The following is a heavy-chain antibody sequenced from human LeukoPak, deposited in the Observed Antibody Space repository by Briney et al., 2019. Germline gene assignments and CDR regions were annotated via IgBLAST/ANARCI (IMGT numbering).Heavy chain of an antibody. CDR1: GFTFSNFC. V-gene: IGHV3-7*01. D-gene: IGHD3-10*01. J-gene: IGHJ4*02. Sequence: SGGSLRLSCEASGFTFSNFCMSWVRQAPGKGLEWVANIKQDGSEKNYVDSVKGRFTISRDNAKNSLYLQMNSLRAEDTAVYYCASEGEFSYGFFYWGQGTLVTVSS. CDR2: IKQDGSEK. CDR3: ASEGEFSYGFFY.